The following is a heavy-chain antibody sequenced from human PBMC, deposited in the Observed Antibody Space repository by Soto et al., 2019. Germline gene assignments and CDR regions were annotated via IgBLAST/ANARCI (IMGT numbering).Heavy chain of an antibody. Sequence: EVQLLESGGGLVQPGGFLRLSCAASGFTFSSDAMSWVRQAPGKGLEWVSAISGSGGSTYYADSVKGRFTISRDNSKNTLYLQMNSLRAEDTAVYYCAKEGLYCSSPSCYGSGYFQHWGQGTLVTVSS. V-gene: IGHV3-23*01. D-gene: IGHD2-2*01. CDR3: AKEGLYCSSPSCYGSGYFQH. CDR2: ISGSGGST. J-gene: IGHJ1*01. CDR1: GFTFSSDA.